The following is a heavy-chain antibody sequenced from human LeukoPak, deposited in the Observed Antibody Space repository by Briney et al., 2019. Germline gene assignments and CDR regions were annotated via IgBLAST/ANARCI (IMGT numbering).Heavy chain of an antibody. CDR2: INPDSGGT. V-gene: IGHV1-2*02. Sequence: GASVKVSCKASGYTFTGYYMHWVRQAPGQGLEWVGWINPDSGGTNYAQKFQGRVTMTRDTSISTAYMELSRLRSDDTAVYYCARDLVTSGAFDYWGQGTLVTVSS. D-gene: IGHD2-21*01. CDR1: GYTFTGYY. CDR3: ARDLVTSGAFDY. J-gene: IGHJ4*02.